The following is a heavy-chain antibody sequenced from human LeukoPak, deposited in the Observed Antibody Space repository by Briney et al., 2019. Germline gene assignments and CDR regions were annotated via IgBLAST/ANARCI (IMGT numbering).Heavy chain of an antibody. Sequence: PGRSLRLSCAASGFTFDDYAMHWVRQAPGKGLEWVSGISWNSGSIGYADSVKGRFTISRDNSKNTLYLQMGSLRAEDMAVYYCARDGGTYCGGDCYGDWGQGTLVTVSS. J-gene: IGHJ4*02. D-gene: IGHD2-21*02. V-gene: IGHV3-9*03. CDR3: ARDGGTYCGGDCYGD. CDR2: ISWNSGSI. CDR1: GFTFDDYA.